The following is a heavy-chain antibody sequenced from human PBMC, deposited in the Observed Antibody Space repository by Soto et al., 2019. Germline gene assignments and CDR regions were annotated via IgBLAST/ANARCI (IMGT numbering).Heavy chain of an antibody. CDR2: ISSSGSTI. J-gene: IGHJ4*02. CDR3: ARDSYYYDSSGVDY. D-gene: IGHD3-22*01. CDR1: GFTFSDYY. Sequence: GGSLRLSCAASGFTFSDYYMSWIRQAPGKGLEWVSYISSSGSTIYYADSVKGRFTISRDNAKNSLYLQMNSLRAEETAVYYCARDSYYYDSSGVDYWGQGTLVTVSS. V-gene: IGHV3-11*01.